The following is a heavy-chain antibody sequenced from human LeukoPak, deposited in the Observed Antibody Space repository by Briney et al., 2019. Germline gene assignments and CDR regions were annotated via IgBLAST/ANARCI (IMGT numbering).Heavy chain of an antibody. CDR1: GFTFDDYT. J-gene: IGHJ4*02. CDR2: ISWDGSST. V-gene: IGHV3-43*01. D-gene: IGHD1-26*01. CDR3: ACQYLVGAVDY. Sequence: HPGGSLRLSCAASGFTFDDYTMHWVRQFPGKGLEWVSLISWDGSSTYYADSVRGRFTISRDNSKNSLYLQMDSLRTEDTALYHCACQYLVGAVDYWGQGTLVTVSS.